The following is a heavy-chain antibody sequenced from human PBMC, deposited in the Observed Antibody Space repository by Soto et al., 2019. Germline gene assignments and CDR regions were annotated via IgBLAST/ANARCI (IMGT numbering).Heavy chain of an antibody. Sequence: TLSLTCTVSGGSISSSSYYWGWIRQPPGKGLEWIGSIYYSGSTYYNPSLKSRVTISVDTSKNQFSLKLSSVAAADTAVYYCARRGEAVAGSFDYWGQGTLVTASS. CDR2: IYYSGST. D-gene: IGHD6-19*01. CDR1: GGSISSSSYY. V-gene: IGHV4-39*01. J-gene: IGHJ4*02. CDR3: ARRGEAVAGSFDY.